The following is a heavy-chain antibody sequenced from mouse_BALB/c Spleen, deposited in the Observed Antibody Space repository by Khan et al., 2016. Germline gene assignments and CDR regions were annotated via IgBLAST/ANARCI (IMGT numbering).Heavy chain of an antibody. CDR1: GYAFTNYL. Sequence: QVQLQQSGAELVRPGTSVKVSCKASGYAFTNYLIEWVKQRPGQGLEWIGVINPGSGGTNYNEKFKGKATLTADKSSSTAYMQLSNLTYDDSAVYFCARYDGNYYAMDYWGQGTSVTVSS. CDR2: INPGSGGT. J-gene: IGHJ4*01. D-gene: IGHD2-3*01. V-gene: IGHV1-54*01. CDR3: ARYDGNYYAMDY.